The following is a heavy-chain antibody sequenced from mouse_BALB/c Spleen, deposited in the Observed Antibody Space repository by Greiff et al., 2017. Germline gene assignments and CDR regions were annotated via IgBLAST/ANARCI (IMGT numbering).Heavy chain of an antibody. CDR3: ARPMITTGYAMDY. J-gene: IGHJ4*01. Sequence: VQLQQSGAELVKPGASVKLSCTASGFNIKDTYMHWVKQRPEQGLEWIGRIDPANGNTKYDPKFQGKATITADTSSNTAYLQLSSLTSEDTAVYYCARPMITTGYAMDYWGQGTSVTVSS. CDR2: IDPANGNT. CDR1: GFNIKDTY. D-gene: IGHD2-4*01. V-gene: IGHV14-3*02.